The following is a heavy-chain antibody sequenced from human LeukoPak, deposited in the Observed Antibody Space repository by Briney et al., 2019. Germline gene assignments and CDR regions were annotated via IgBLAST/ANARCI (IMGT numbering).Heavy chain of an antibody. V-gene: IGHV4-39*07. CDR3: ARTHFDSLGWFDP. CDR1: GGSISSISYY. Sequence: SETLSLTCTVSGGSISSISYYWGWIRQPPGKGLEWIGNINYGGHTYYNPPVKSRVTLSVDVSKNQFSLNLTSVTAADTALYFCARTHFDSLGWFDPWGQGIQVIVSS. CDR2: INYGGHT. D-gene: IGHD3-9*01. J-gene: IGHJ5*02.